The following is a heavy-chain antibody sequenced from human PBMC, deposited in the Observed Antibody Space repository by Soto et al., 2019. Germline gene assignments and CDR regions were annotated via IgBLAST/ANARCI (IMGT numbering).Heavy chain of an antibody. CDR3: ARQRTTVVTQAYFDH. CDR2: MYTSGST. D-gene: IGHD4-17*01. CDR1: GGSISNYY. Sequence: SETLSLTCTVSGGSISNYYWTWIRQPAGKGLEWIGRMYTSGSTNYNPSLKSRVTMSVDTSKNQFSLNLRSVTAADTAVYYCARQRTTVVTQAYFDHWGQGTLVTVSS. V-gene: IGHV4-4*07. J-gene: IGHJ4*02.